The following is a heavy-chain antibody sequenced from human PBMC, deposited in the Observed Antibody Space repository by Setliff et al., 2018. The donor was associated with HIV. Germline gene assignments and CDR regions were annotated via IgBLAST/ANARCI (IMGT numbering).Heavy chain of an antibody. V-gene: IGHV4-59*11. CDR2: IYSGGSS. D-gene: IGHD6-19*01. CDR1: DDSITTHY. J-gene: IGHJ4*02. CDR3: ARETRSGWYDLAY. Sequence: SETLSLTCTVSDDSITTHYWSWIRQPPGKGLEWIGYIYSGGSSNYNPSLKSRSSVSMDMSRKQFSLKLSSVTAADTAVYFCARETRSGWYDLAYWGQGTLVTVSS.